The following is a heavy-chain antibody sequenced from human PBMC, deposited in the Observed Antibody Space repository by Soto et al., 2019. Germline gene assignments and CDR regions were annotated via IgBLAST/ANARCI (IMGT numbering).Heavy chain of an antibody. CDR2: IYHSGST. D-gene: IGHD1-26*01. V-gene: IGHV4-4*02. CDR1: GGSINSSNW. CDR3: ASSIVGDDDAFDI. J-gene: IGHJ3*02. Sequence: SETLSLTYAVSGGSINSSNWWSWARHPPGKGLEWIGEIYHSGSTNYNPSLKSRVTISVDKSKNHFSLKLSSVTAADTAVYYCASSIVGDDDAFDIWGQGSMVT.